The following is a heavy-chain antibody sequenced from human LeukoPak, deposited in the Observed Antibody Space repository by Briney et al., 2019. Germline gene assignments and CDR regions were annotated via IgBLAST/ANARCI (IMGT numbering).Heavy chain of an antibody. D-gene: IGHD2-15*01. V-gene: IGHV1-8*01. J-gene: IGHJ4*02. CDR3: ARIGDCSGGSCFDC. Sequence: GASVKVSCKASGYTFTSDDINWVRQATGQGLEWMGWMNPNSGNTGYAQKFQGRVTMTRNTSISTAYMELSSLRSEDTAVYYCARIGDCSGGSCFDCWGQGTLVTVSP. CDR2: MNPNSGNT. CDR1: GYTFTSDD.